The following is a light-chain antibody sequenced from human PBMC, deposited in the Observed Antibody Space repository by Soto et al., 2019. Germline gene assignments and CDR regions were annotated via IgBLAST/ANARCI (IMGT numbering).Light chain of an antibody. CDR3: QQYNSDSPT. CDR2: KAS. J-gene: IGKJ1*01. CDR1: QSISSW. V-gene: IGKV1-5*03. Sequence: DLQLTQSPSTLSASVGDRVTITCRASQSISSWLAWYQQKPGKAPRLLIYKASSLQSGVPSRFSGSGSGTEFTLTISSLQPDDFATYYCQQYNSDSPTFGQGTKVEIK.